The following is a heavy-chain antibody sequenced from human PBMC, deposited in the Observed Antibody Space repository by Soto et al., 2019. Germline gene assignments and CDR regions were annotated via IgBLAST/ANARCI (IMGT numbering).Heavy chain of an antibody. CDR2: ISSSSSYI. D-gene: IGHD2-2*01. V-gene: IGHV3-21*01. CDR3: ARVYQGNYYYDYMDV. J-gene: IGHJ6*03. CDR1: GFTFSSYS. Sequence: EVQLVESGGGLVKPGGSLRLSCAASGFTFSSYSMNWVRQAPGKGLEWVSSISSSSSYIYYADSVKGRFTISRDNAKNSLYLQMNSLRAEDTAVYYCARVYQGNYYYDYMDVWGKGTTVTVSS.